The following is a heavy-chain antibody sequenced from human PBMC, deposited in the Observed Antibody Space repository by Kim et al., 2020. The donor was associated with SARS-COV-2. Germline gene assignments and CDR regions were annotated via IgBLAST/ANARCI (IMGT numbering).Heavy chain of an antibody. J-gene: IGHJ3*01. CDR3: ARTLTASFDAFDV. D-gene: IGHD3-10*01. V-gene: IGHV3-74*01. Sequence: ASSVKGRFTISRDTAKNTVYLRLTSLSAGDTAVYYCARTLTASFDAFDVWGQGTMVTVSS.